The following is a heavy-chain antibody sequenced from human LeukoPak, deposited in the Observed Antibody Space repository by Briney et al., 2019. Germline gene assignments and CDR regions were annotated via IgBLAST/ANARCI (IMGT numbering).Heavy chain of an antibody. Sequence: GGSLRLSCAASGFTFSSYEMNWVRQAPGKGLEWVSYISSSGSAIYYADSVKGRFTISRDNAKNSLYLQMNSLRAEDTAVYYCARAHYDILTGYYGWFDPWGQGTLVTVSS. CDR2: ISSSGSAI. CDR3: ARAHYDILTGYYGWFDP. J-gene: IGHJ5*02. CDR1: GFTFSSYE. V-gene: IGHV3-48*03. D-gene: IGHD3-9*01.